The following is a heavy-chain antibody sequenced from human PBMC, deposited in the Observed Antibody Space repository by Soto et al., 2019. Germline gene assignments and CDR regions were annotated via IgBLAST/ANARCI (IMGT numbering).Heavy chain of an antibody. J-gene: IGHJ3*02. V-gene: IGHV4-39*01. Sequence: QLQLQESGPGLVKPSETLSLTCTVSGGSISSSSYYWGWIRQPPGKGLEWIGSIYYSGSTYYNPSLKSRVTISVDTSKNQFSLKLSSVTAADTAVYYCARHSSGWAVGDAFDIWGQGTMVTVSS. CDR2: IYYSGST. CDR1: GGSISSSSYY. CDR3: ARHSSGWAVGDAFDI. D-gene: IGHD6-19*01.